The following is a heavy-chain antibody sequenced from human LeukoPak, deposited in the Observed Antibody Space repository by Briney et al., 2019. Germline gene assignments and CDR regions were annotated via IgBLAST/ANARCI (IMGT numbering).Heavy chain of an antibody. Sequence: SETLSLTCTVSGGSISSYYWSWIRQPPRKGLERIGYIYYSWSSNYKPSLTSQVTISVDTSKNQFSLKLSSVTAADTAVYYCARVQRKIFGVVSTYYMDVWGKGTTVTVSS. D-gene: IGHD3-3*01. V-gene: IGHV4-59*01. CDR1: GGSISSYY. CDR2: IYYSWSS. J-gene: IGHJ6*03. CDR3: ARVQRKIFGVVSTYYMDV.